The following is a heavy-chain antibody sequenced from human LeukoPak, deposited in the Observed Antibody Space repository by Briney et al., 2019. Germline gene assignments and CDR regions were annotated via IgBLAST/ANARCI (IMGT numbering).Heavy chain of an antibody. D-gene: IGHD6-13*01. CDR2: IKQDGSEK. V-gene: IGHV3-7*01. CDR3: ARVRQQLASGDYYYYYYMDV. J-gene: IGHJ6*03. Sequence: GGSLRLSCAASGFIFSSSWMSWVRQAPGKGLEWVANIKQDGSEKYYVDSVKGRFTISRDNAKNSLYLQMNSLRAEDTAVYYCARVRQQLASGDYYYYYYMDVWGKGTTVTVSS. CDR1: GFIFSSSW.